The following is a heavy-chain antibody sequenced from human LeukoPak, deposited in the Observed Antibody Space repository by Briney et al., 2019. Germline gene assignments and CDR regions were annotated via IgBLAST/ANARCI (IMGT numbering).Heavy chain of an antibody. CDR1: GFTFSSYA. CDR3: ARGDIVVVVAATPEFLDY. V-gene: IGHV3-30-3*01. Sequence: GGSLRLSCAASGFTFSSYAMHWVRQAPGKGLEWVAVISYDGSNKYYADSVKGRFTISRDNSKNTLYLQMNSLRAEDTAVYYCARGDIVVVVAATPEFLDYWGQGTLVTVSS. D-gene: IGHD2-15*01. CDR2: ISYDGSNK. J-gene: IGHJ4*02.